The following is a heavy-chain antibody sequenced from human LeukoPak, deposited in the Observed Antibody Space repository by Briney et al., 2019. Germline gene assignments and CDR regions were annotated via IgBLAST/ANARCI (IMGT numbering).Heavy chain of an antibody. CDR3: ARRGLSYYYDSSGYHIDY. CDR1: GYSITSGYH. Sequence: SETLSLTCGVSGYSITSGYHWGWIRQPPGEGLEWIGNIYHTGSTYYNPSLKSRVTISVDTSKNQFSLQLSSVTAADTAVYYCARRGLSYYYDSSGYHIDYWGQGTLVTVSS. V-gene: IGHV4-38-2*01. CDR2: IYHTGST. D-gene: IGHD3-22*01. J-gene: IGHJ4*02.